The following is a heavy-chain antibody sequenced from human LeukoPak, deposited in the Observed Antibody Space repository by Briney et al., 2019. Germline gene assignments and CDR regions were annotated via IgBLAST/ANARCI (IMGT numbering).Heavy chain of an antibody. CDR1: GFTFSIHA. CDR2: ISGSGGST. J-gene: IGHJ1*01. D-gene: IGHD6-13*01. V-gene: IGHV3-23*01. Sequence: GGSLRLSCAASGFTFSIHAMNWVRQAPGKGLEWVSTISGSGGSTSYADSVKGRFTISRDNSKNTLYLQMNSLRAEDTAVYYCAKDEVYSSSWYFQHWGQGTLVTVSS. CDR3: AKDEVYSSSWYFQH.